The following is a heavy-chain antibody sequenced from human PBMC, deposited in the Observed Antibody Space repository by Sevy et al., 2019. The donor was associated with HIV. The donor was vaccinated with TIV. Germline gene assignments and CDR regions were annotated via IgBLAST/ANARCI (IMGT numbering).Heavy chain of an antibody. CDR2: IYHSGST. V-gene: IGHV4-39*07. J-gene: IGHJ5*02. CDR3: ARDRGGLTP. Sequence: SETLSLTCTVSGASVSGGGYSWVWIRQPPGKGLEWIGEIYHSGSTNYNPSLKSRVTISVDKSKNQFSLKLSSVTAADTAVYYCARDRGGLTPWGQGTLVTVSS. CDR1: GASVSGGGYS. D-gene: IGHD3-10*01.